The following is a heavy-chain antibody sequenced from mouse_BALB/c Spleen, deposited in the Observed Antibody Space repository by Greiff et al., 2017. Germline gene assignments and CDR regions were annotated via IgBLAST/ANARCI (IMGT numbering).Heavy chain of an antibody. CDR3: ARTEGWPRGDAMDY. Sequence: VQLQQSGAELVRPGASVKLSCKASGYTFTSYWMNWVKQRPEQGLEWIGRIDPYDSETHYNQKFKDKAILTVDKSSSTAYMQLSSLTSEDSAVYYCARTEGWPRGDAMDYWGQGTSVTVSS. V-gene: IGHV1-52*01. CDR2: IDPYDSET. D-gene: IGHD2-3*01. J-gene: IGHJ4*01. CDR1: GYTFTSYW.